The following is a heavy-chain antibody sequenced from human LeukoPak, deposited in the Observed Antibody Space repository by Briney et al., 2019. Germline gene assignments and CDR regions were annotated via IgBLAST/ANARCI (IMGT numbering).Heavy chain of an antibody. J-gene: IGHJ3*02. CDR3: ARPSPYYYDSSGYYSGYAFDI. CDR2: IYYSGST. CDR1: GGSISSSSYY. Sequence: SETLSLTCNVSGGSISSSSYYWGWIRQSPGKGLEWIGSIYYSGSTYYNPSLKTRVTISVDTSKDHFSLNLSSVTAADTAVYYCARPSPYYYDSSGYYSGYAFDIWGQGTMVTVSS. D-gene: IGHD3-22*01. V-gene: IGHV4-39*02.